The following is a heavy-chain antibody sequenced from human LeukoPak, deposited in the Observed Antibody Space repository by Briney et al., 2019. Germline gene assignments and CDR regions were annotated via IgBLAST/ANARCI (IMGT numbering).Heavy chain of an antibody. J-gene: IGHJ4*02. CDR2: ISGSGGST. V-gene: IGHV3-23*01. Sequence: PGGSLRLSCAASGFTFSSYAMSWVRQAPGKGLEWVSAISGSGGSTYYADSVKGRFTISRDNSKNTLYLQMNSLRAEDTAVYYCAKDQYTRGRYSGSYSGGFDYGGQGTLVTVSS. CDR3: AKDQYTRGRYSGSYSGGFDY. D-gene: IGHD1-26*01. CDR1: GFTFSSYA.